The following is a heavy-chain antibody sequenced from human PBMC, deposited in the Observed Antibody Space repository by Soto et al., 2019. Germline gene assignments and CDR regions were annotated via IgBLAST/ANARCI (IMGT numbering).Heavy chain of an antibody. J-gene: IGHJ4*02. V-gene: IGHV3-7*01. D-gene: IGHD3-9*01. CDR2: IKQDGSEK. CDR3: ARGYYDILTGYYPHFDY. Sequence: GGSLRLSCAASGFTFSSYWMSWVRQAPGKGLEWVANIKQDGSEKYYVDSVKGRFTISRDNAKNSLYLQMNSLRAEDTAVYYCARGYYDILTGYYPHFDYWGQGTLVTVSS. CDR1: GFTFSSYW.